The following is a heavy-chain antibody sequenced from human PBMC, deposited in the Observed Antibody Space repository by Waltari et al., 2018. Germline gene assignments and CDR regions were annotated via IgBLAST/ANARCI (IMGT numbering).Heavy chain of an antibody. Sequence: QVQLQESGPGLVKPSETLSLTCAVSGYSISSGYYWGWTRQPPVQGLEWIGSIDHSGSTYYNPTLRSRVTRSVDTSKNQFYLKLSTVTAADAAVYYCARYGGNSEGYYFDYWGQGTLVTVSS. CDR2: IDHSGST. CDR3: ARYGGNSEGYYFDY. CDR1: GYSISSGYY. V-gene: IGHV4-38-2*01. D-gene: IGHD2-21*02. J-gene: IGHJ4*02.